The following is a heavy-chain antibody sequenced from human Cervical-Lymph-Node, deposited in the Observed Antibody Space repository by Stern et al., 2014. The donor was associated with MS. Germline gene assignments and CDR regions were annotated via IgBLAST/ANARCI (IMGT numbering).Heavy chain of an antibody. V-gene: IGHV3-30*03. CDR1: GFSFNTYA. J-gene: IGHJ6*02. CDR3: ARDGRYCTGGSCYFYYYYYGMAV. CDR2: ISYDGRDD. D-gene: IGHD2-15*01. Sequence: VQLVESGGGVVQPGKSLRLSCVASGFSFNTYAMHWVRQAPGKGLEWVAVISYDGRDDYIADSVKGRFTVSRDNSQNTLSLQMNSLRAEDSAVYYCARDGRYCTGGSCYFYYYYYGMAVWGQGTTVTVSS.